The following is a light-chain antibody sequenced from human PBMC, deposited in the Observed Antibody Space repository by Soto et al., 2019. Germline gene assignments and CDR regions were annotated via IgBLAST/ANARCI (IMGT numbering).Light chain of an antibody. J-gene: IGLJ3*02. V-gene: IGLV8-61*01. CDR1: SGSVSTTYY. Sequence: QTVVTQEPSFSVSPGGTVTLTCGLSSGSVSTTYYPSWYQQTPGQAPCTLIYSTNTRSSGVPDRFSGSILGNKAALTITGAQADDESDYYCVLYMGGGISVFGGGTKLTVL. CDR3: VLYMGGGISV. CDR2: STN.